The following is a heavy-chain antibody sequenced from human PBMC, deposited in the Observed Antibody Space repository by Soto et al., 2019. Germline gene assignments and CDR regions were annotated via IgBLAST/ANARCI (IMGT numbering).Heavy chain of an antibody. J-gene: IGHJ5*02. D-gene: IGHD3-22*01. CDR2: ISSSSSYI. CDR3: AASRSVSMIVP. V-gene: IGHV3-21*01. Sequence: GGSLRLSCAASGFTFSSYSMNWVRQAPGKGLEWVSSISSSSSYIYYADSVKGRFTISRDNAKNSLYLQMNSLRAEDTAVYYCAASRSVSMIVPWGQGTLVTVFS. CDR1: GFTFSSYS.